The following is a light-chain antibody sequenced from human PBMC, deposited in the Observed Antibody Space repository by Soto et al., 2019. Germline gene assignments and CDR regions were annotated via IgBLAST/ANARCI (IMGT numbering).Light chain of an antibody. Sequence: QSALTQPASVSGSPGQSITISCTGTSSVVGGYNYVSWYQQHPGKAPKLMIYDVSNRPSGVSNRFSGSKSGNTASLTISGLQAEDEADYYCNSYISISTLVVFGGGTKVTVL. CDR3: NSYISISTLVV. CDR2: DVS. J-gene: IGLJ2*01. CDR1: SSVVGGYNY. V-gene: IGLV2-14*01.